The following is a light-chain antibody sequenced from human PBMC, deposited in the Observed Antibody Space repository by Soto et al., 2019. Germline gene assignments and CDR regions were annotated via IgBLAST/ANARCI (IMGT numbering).Light chain of an antibody. V-gene: IGKV3-20*01. CDR3: QQYGSSPPT. J-gene: IGKJ1*01. Sequence: IVLTQSPGTLSLSPGERTTLSCRASQSISRYLAWYQQKPGQGPRLLIYGASSRATGTPDRFSGSGSGTDFTLTINSLEPEDFALYYCQQYGSSPPTFGQGTKV. CDR1: QSISRY. CDR2: GAS.